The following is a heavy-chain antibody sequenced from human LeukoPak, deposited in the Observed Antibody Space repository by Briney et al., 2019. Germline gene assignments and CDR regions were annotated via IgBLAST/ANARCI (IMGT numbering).Heavy chain of an antibody. D-gene: IGHD3-10*01. CDR1: GGSISSGSYY. J-gene: IGHJ4*02. CDR3: TRGRGELGNY. Sequence: SETLSLTCTVSGGSISSGSYYWSWIRQPAGKGLEWIGRIYISGSTNYNPSLKSRVTISLDTSKNQFSLKLSSVTAADTAVYYCTRGRGELGNYWGQGTLVTVSS. V-gene: IGHV4-61*02. CDR2: IYISGST.